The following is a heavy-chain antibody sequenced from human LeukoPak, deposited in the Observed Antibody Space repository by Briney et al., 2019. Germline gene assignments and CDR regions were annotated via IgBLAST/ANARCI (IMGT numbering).Heavy chain of an antibody. V-gene: IGHV5-51*01. Sequence: ESLKISCKGSGYSFSNYWLAWVRQMPGKGLEWMGIIYPDDSDTRYSPSFQGQVTISVDKSISTAYLQWSSLKASDTAMYYCARLDLVPTSIDWGQGTLVTVSS. CDR2: IYPDDSDT. CDR3: ARLDLVPTSID. CDR1: GYSFSNYW. J-gene: IGHJ4*02. D-gene: IGHD5-12*01.